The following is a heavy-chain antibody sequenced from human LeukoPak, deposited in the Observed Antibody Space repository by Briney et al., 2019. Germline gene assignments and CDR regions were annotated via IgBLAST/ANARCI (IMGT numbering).Heavy chain of an antibody. J-gene: IGHJ3*02. CDR2: ISHSGST. CDR3: ARTRTDARRHCSSTSCPVDAFDI. D-gene: IGHD2-2*01. CDR1: GGSFSGYY. V-gene: IGHV4-34*01. Sequence: PSETLSLTCAVYGGSFSGYYWSWIRQPPGKGLEWIGEISHSGSTNYNPSLKSRVTISVDTSKNQFSLKLSSVTAADTAVYYCARTRTDARRHCSSTSCPVDAFDIWGQGTMVTVSS.